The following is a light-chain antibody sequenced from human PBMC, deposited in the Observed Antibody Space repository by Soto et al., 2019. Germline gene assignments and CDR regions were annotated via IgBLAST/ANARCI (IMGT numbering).Light chain of an antibody. J-gene: IGLJ1*01. V-gene: IGLV1-51*01. CDR2: DDN. CDR1: ASNIGNNS. Sequence: QSVLTQPPSVSAAPGQRVTISCSGSASNIGNNSVSWDQQLPGAAPKLLIYDDNNRPSGIPDRFSGSKSGTSATLGITGLQTGDEADYYCGTWDTSLPACVFGPGTKV. CDR3: GTWDTSLPACV.